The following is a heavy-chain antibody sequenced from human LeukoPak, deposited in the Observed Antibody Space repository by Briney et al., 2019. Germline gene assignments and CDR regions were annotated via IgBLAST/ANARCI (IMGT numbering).Heavy chain of an antibody. CDR1: GYIFTTYW. CDR3: ARSFYYDTSGYSKPNYFDP. D-gene: IGHD3-22*01. V-gene: IGHV5-51*01. J-gene: IGHJ5*02. CDR2: IYPGDPDT. Sequence: GESLKISCKGSGYIFTTYWIGWVRQMPGKGLEWMGIIYPGDPDTRYSPSFQGQVTISADKSISTAYLQWSSLKASDTAMYYCARSFYYDTSGYSKPNYFDPWGQGTLVTVSS.